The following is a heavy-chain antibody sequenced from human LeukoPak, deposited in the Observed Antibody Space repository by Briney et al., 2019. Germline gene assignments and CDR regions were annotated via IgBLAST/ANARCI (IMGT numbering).Heavy chain of an antibody. CDR2: ISSSGDST. CDR1: GFTFSSYA. Sequence: GGSLRLSCAASGFTFSSYAMRWVRQAPGKGLEWVSTISSSGDSTYYADSVKGRFTISRDNSKNTLYLQMNSLRAEDTAVYYCAKFRATVVTSFDYWGQGTLVTVSS. CDR3: AKFRATVVTSFDY. V-gene: IGHV3-23*01. D-gene: IGHD4-23*01. J-gene: IGHJ4*02.